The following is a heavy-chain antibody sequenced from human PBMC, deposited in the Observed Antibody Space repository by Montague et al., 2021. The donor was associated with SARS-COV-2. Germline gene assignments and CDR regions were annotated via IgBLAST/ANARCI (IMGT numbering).Heavy chain of an antibody. V-gene: IGHV6-1*01. CDR3: ARAGSLGNFDY. J-gene: IGHJ4*02. CDR2: N. Sequence: NDYAVXVKSRVTINPDTSKNQFSLQLNSVHPEDSAVYYCARAGSLGNFDYWGKGTVVTVS. D-gene: IGHD3-10*01.